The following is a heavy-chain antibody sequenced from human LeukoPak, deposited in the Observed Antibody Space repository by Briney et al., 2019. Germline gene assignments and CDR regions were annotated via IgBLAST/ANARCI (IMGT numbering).Heavy chain of an antibody. CDR3: ARRLGYCSSTSCHGLGSDY. CDR1: GYSISSGYY. CDR2: IYHSGST. V-gene: IGHV4-38-2*01. J-gene: IGHJ4*02. D-gene: IGHD2-2*01. Sequence: SETLSLTCAVSGYSISSGYYWGWIRQPPGKGLEWIGSIYHSGSTYYDPSLKRRVTIAVDTSKNQFSLKLSSVTAADTAVYYCARRLGYCSSTSCHGLGSDYWGQGTLVTVSS.